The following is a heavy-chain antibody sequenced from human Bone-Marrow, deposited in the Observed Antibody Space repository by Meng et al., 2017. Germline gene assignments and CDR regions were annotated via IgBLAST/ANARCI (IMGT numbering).Heavy chain of an antibody. Sequence: SVKVSCKASGFTFTSSAVQWVRQARGQRLEWIGWIVVGSGNTNYAQKFQERVTITRDMSTSTAYMELSSLQSEDPAVYYCAADPSFWSGYSVLGYWGQGTLVTVSS. CDR2: IVVGSGNT. J-gene: IGHJ4*02. CDR3: AADPSFWSGYSVLGY. D-gene: IGHD3-3*01. V-gene: IGHV1-58*01. CDR1: GFTFTSSA.